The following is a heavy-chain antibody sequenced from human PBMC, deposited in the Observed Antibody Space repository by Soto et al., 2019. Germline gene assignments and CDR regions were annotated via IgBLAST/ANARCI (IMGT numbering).Heavy chain of an antibody. CDR1: GFTFSSYS. Sequence: GSLRLSCAASGFTFSSYSMNWVRQAPGQGLEWVSSISINSNYIYYADSVKGRFTISRDNTKNSLYLQMNSLRAEDTAVYYCAREGEYSGSHGPLLSYFDYWGQGTLVTVSS. D-gene: IGHD1-26*01. CDR2: ISINSNYI. V-gene: IGHV3-21*01. J-gene: IGHJ4*02. CDR3: AREGEYSGSHGPLLSYFDY.